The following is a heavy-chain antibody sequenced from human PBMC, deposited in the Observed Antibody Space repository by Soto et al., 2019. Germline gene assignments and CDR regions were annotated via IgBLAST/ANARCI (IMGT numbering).Heavy chain of an antibody. CDR2: XXXXXXXXXX. CDR3: XXXTS. J-gene: IGHJ5*02. V-gene: IGHV3-15*01. Sequence: EVQLVESGGGLVRPGGSLRLSCAASGFTFSNAWMYWVRQAPGKGLEWXXXXXXXXXXXXXDYXAPVKGRFTISRDDSXXXXXXXXXXXXXXXXXXXXXXXXTSWGQGTLVTVSS. CDR1: GFTFSNAW.